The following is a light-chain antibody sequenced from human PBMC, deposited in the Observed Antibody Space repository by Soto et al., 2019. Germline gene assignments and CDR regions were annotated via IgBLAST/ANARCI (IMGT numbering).Light chain of an antibody. CDR1: QSVSSSY. V-gene: IGKV3-20*01. J-gene: IGKJ2*01. Sequence: EIVLTQSPGTLSLSPGERATLSCRASQSVSSSYLAWYQQKPGQAPRLLIYGASRRATGIPDRFSGSGSGTDFTLTISRLEPEDFAVYYCQQYGRSPDTFGQGTKLEIK. CDR2: GAS. CDR3: QQYGRSPDT.